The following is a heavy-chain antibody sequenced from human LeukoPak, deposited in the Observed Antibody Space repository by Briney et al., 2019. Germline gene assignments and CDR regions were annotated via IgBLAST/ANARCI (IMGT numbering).Heavy chain of an antibody. CDR2: ISSRGSAT. V-gene: IGHV3-48*03. Sequence: GGSLRLSCAVSGFSFSGYEMNWVRQAPGKGLEWISYISSRGSATYYADSVKGRFIISRDDAKNSLYLQMNSLRAEDTAVYYCAREMEFTGYDFGLDYWGQRTLVTVSS. CDR1: GFSFSGYE. D-gene: IGHD3-3*01. J-gene: IGHJ4*02. CDR3: AREMEFTGYDFGLDY.